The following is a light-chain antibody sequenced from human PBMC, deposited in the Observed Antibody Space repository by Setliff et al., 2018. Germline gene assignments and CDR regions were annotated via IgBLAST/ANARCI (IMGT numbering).Light chain of an antibody. CDR2: GNS. J-gene: IGLJ2*01. CDR3: QSYDSSLSGSRDVV. CDR1: SSDIGAGYD. Sequence: VLTQPPSVSGAPGQRVTISCTGSSSDIGAGYDVHWYQQLPGTAPKLLIYGNSNRPSGVPDRFSGSKSGTSASLAITGLQAEDEADYYCQSYDSSLSGSRDVVFGGGTQLTVL. V-gene: IGLV1-40*01.